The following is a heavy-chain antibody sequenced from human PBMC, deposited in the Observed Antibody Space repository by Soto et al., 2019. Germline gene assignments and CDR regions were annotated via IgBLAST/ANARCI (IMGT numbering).Heavy chain of an antibody. CDR3: ARDFRDSFGGPSCIYFVF. J-gene: IGHJ4*02. Sequence: QVQLVQSGAEVKEPGASVRVSCKASGYTFSSYGFSWVRQAPGQGLEWVAWISANSGDTNSAQKFQGRGTLTTDTSTSTAYMDLRILTSDDTAIYYCARDFRDSFGGPSCIYFVFWGQGTLVTVSS. V-gene: IGHV1-18*01. CDR1: GYTFSSYG. CDR2: ISANSGDT. D-gene: IGHD2-2*01.